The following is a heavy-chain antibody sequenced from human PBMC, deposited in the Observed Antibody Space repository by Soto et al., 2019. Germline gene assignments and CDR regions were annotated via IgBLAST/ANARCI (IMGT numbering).Heavy chain of an antibody. CDR1: GYIFTSYW. Sequence: GESLKISCKGSGYIFTSYWIGWVRQMPGKGLEWMGIIYPGDSDTRYSPSFQGQVTISADKSISTAYLQWSSLTASDTAMYYCARQRDYYDILTVDYWGQGTLVTVSS. D-gene: IGHD3-9*01. CDR2: IYPGDSDT. CDR3: ARQRDYYDILTVDY. V-gene: IGHV5-51*01. J-gene: IGHJ4*02.